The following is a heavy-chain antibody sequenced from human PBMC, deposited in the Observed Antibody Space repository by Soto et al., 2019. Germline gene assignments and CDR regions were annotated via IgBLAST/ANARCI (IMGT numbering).Heavy chain of an antibody. V-gene: IGHV1-18*01. CDR2: ISAYNGNT. CDR1: GYTFTSYG. Sequence: ASVKVSCRASGYTFTSYGISWVRQAPGQGLEWMGWISAYNGNTNYVQKLQGRVTMTTDTSTSTAYMELRSLRSDDTAVYYCARALSYCTNGVCRYYFDYWGQGTLVTVSS. D-gene: IGHD2-8*01. CDR3: ARALSYCTNGVCRYYFDY. J-gene: IGHJ4*02.